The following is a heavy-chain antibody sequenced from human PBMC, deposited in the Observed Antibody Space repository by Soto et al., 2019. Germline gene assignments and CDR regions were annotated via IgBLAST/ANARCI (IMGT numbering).Heavy chain of an antibody. J-gene: IGHJ3*01. CDR2: INPSGGST. V-gene: IGHV1-46*03. D-gene: IGHD3-9*01. CDR1: GYTFTSYY. Sequence: GASVKVSCKASGYTFTSYYMNWVRQAPGQGLEWMGIINPSGGSTSYAQKFQGRVTMTRDTSTSTVYMELSSLRSEDTAVYYCARGGDILTGYYLPTGWGQGTMVTVSS. CDR3: ARGGDILTGYYLPTG.